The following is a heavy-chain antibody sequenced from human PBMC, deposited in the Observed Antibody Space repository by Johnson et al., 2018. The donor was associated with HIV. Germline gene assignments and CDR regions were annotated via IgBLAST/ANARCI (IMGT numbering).Heavy chain of an antibody. CDR3: AKGGRSYSGYEGGDI. V-gene: IGHV3-23*04. CDR1: GFTCNSYA. CDR2: ISANRGNG. Sequence: EVQLVESGGGVVQPGGYLRLSCAASGFTCNSYAMRSVRQAPGKGLEWVSAISANRGNGNYAAYEKGRFTISRDNSKNTLYLQRNSLRAEDTAAYYCAKGGRSYSGYEGGDIWGQGTMVTVSS. D-gene: IGHD5-12*01. J-gene: IGHJ3*02.